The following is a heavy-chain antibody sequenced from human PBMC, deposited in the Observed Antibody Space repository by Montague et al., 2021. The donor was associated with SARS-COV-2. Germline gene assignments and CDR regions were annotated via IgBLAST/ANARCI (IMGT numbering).Heavy chain of an antibody. D-gene: IGHD2-8*01. Sequence: SETLSLTCTVSGGSISSSSYYWCWIRQPPGKGLEWIGSIYYSGSTYYNPSLKSRVTISVYTSKNQFSLKLSSVTAADTAVYYCATITLGYCTNGVCQPPDYWGQGTLVTVSS. J-gene: IGHJ4*02. V-gene: IGHV4-39*01. CDR2: IYYSGST. CDR1: GGSISSSSYY. CDR3: ATITLGYCTNGVCQPPDY.